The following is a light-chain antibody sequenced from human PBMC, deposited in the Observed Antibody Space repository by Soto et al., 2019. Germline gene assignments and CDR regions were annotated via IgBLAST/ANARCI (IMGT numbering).Light chain of an antibody. Sequence: QSALTQPASVSGSPGQSITISCTGTSSGVGRYNLVSWYQHHPGKAPRLIIYEVTKRPSGVSTRLSGSKSGNTASLTISGLQAEDKAEYYCCSYAGDYVYVFGTGTKVTVL. CDR2: EVT. J-gene: IGLJ1*01. CDR1: SSGVGRYNL. V-gene: IGLV2-23*02. CDR3: CSYAGDYVYV.